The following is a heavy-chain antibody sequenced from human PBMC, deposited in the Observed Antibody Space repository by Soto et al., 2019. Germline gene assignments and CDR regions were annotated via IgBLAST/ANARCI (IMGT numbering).Heavy chain of an antibody. CDR1: GVSFSAYY. CDR2: INYSGAT. V-gene: IGHV4-34*01. D-gene: IGHD1-26*01. J-gene: IGHJ5*02. CDR3: ARRRRWDGLPGYYPNWFDP. Sequence: QVRLQQWGAGLVKPSETLSVTCAVSGVSFSAYYWSAIRQPPGKGLEWIGEINYSGATNYNPSFESRVTLSIDTSKKQFSLKLTSLTAADTAVYYCARRRRWDGLPGYYPNWFDPWGQGTLVVVSS.